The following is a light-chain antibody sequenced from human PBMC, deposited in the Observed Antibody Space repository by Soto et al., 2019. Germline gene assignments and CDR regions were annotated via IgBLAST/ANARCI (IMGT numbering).Light chain of an antibody. J-gene: IGKJ1*01. CDR3: QQSYSTPPT. CDR1: QTISRN. V-gene: IGKV1-39*01. Sequence: DIQMTQSPSSLSASVGDRVTITCRASQTISRNLNWYQQKPGKAPKLLIYAASSLQSGVPSRFSGSGSGTDFTLTISSLQPEDFATYYCQQSYSTPPTFGQGTKV. CDR2: AAS.